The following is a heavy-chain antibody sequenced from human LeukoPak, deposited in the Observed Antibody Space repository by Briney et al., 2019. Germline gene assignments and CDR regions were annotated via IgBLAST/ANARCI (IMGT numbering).Heavy chain of an antibody. J-gene: IGHJ4*02. CDR3: ARAPIAAAGTIYFDY. CDR2: IKLDGSEK. D-gene: IGHD6-13*01. Sequence: GGSLRLSCVASGFTFGKYWMSWVRQAPGKGLEWVANIKLDGSEKNYVDSVKGRFTISRDNTKNSLYLQMNSLRAEDTAVYYCARAPIAAAGTIYFDYWGQGTLVTVSS. CDR1: GFTFGKYW. V-gene: IGHV3-7*03.